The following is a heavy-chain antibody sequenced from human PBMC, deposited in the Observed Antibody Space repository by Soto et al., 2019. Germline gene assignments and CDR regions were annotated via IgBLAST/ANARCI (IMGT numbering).Heavy chain of an antibody. V-gene: IGHV4-59*01. D-gene: IGHD1-26*01. J-gene: IGHJ6*03. CDR1: GGSISSYY. CDR3: ARVVGEQPNYYYYYYYMDV. CDR2: IYYSGST. Sequence: PSETLSLTCTVSGGSISSYYWSWIRQPPGKGLEWIGYIYYSGSTNYNPSLKSRVTISVDTSKNQFSLKLSSVTAADTAVYYCARVVGEQPNYYYYYYYMDVWGKGTTVTVSS.